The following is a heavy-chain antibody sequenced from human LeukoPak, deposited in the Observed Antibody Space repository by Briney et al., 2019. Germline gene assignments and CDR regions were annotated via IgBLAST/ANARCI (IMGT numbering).Heavy chain of an antibody. V-gene: IGHV1-46*01. J-gene: IGHJ5*02. CDR1: GYTFTSYY. CDR3: ARDAWVGVPLWFGESHNWFDP. CDR2: INPSGGST. D-gene: IGHD3-10*01. Sequence: GASVKVSCKASGYTFTSYYMHWVRQAPGQGLEWMGIINPSGGSTSYAQKFQGRVTMTRDTSTSTVYMELSSLRSEDTAVYYCARDAWVGVPLWFGESHNWFDPWGQGTLVTVSS.